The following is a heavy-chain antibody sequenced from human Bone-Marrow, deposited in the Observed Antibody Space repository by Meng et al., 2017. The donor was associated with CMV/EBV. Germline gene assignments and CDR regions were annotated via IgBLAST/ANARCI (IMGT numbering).Heavy chain of an antibody. V-gene: IGHV1-8*01. J-gene: IGHJ4*02. CDR3: ATEVADFEY. Sequence: QVPLLQSGAGVNEPGASVKVSCKASGYTFTSYDINSVRQAAGQGREWMGWMNPNSGNTDYAQKFQGRVTMTRNISISTAYMDLSRLRSGDTAVYYCATEVADFEYGGQGTLVTVSS. CDR2: MNPNSGNT. D-gene: IGHD6-19*01. CDR1: GYTFTSYD.